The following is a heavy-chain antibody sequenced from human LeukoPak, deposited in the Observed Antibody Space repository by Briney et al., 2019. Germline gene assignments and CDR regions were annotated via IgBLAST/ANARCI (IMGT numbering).Heavy chain of an antibody. J-gene: IGHJ4*02. CDR1: GFTVGSTY. V-gene: IGHV3-23*01. D-gene: IGHD2-2*01. CDR2: ITGSGDDT. CDR3: VKGSSSSRPYYFDS. Sequence: GGSLRLSCAASGFTVGSTYMGWVRRAPGRGLEWFSAITGSGDDTYHADSVKGRLTISRDNSKNTLFLQMNSLRDEDTAVYYCVKGSSSSRPYYFDSWGPGILVTVSS.